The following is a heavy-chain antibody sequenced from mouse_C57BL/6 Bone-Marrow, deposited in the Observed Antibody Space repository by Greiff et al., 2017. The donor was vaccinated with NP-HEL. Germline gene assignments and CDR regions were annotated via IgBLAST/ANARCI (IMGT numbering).Heavy chain of an antibody. D-gene: IGHD2-5*01. CDR2: IDPANGNT. CDR3: ASYYSNYPRHWYFDV. V-gene: IGHV14-3*01. CDR1: GFNIKNTY. Sequence: VQLQQSVAELVRPGASVKLSCTASGFNIKNTYMHWVKQRPEQGLEWIGRIDPANGNTKYAPKFQGKATIAADTSSNTVYLQLSSLTSEDTAIYYCASYYSNYPRHWYFDVWGTGTTVTVSS. J-gene: IGHJ1*03.